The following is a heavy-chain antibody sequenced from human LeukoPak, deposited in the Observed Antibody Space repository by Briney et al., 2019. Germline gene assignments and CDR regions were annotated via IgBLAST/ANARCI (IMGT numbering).Heavy chain of an antibody. CDR2: MNPNSGNT. CDR3: ARGSAAYYDFWSGYWDYYYYGMDV. Sequence: GASVKVSCKASGYTFTSYDINWVRQATGQGLEWMGWMNPNSGNTGYAQKFQGRVTMTRNTSISTAYMELSSLRSEDTAVYYCARGSAAYYDFWSGYWDYYYYGMDVWGQGTTVTVSS. D-gene: IGHD3-3*01. J-gene: IGHJ6*02. CDR1: GYTFTSYD. V-gene: IGHV1-8*01.